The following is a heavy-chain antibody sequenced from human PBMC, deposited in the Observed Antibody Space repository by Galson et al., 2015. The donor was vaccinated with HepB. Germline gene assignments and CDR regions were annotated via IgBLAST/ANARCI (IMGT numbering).Heavy chain of an antibody. CDR2: ISGGST. CDR3: AKAVYYYYMDV. CDR1: GFTFSSYG. V-gene: IGHV3-23*01. Sequence: SLRLSCAASGFTFSSYGMTWVRQAPGKGLEWVSAISGGSTYYADSVKGRFTISRDNSENTLYLQMNSLRAEDTAVYYCAKAVYYYYMDVWGRGTTVTVSS. J-gene: IGHJ6*03.